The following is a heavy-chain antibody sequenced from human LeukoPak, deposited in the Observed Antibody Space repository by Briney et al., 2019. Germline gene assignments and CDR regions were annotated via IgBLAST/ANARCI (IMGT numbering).Heavy chain of an antibody. CDR3: ARGPIRVSSSWFY. J-gene: IGHJ4*02. CDR2: INAGNGNT. CDR1: GYTFTNYA. V-gene: IGHV1-3*01. Sequence: GASVKVSCKASGYTFTNYAMHWVRQAPGQRLEWMGWINAGNGNTKYSQKFQGRVTITRDTSASTAYMELSSLRSEDTVVYYCARGPIRVSSSWFYWGQGTLVTVSS. D-gene: IGHD6-13*01.